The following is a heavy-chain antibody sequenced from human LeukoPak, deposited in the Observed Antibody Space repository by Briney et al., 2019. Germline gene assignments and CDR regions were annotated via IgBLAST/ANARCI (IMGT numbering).Heavy chain of an antibody. Sequence: SETLSLTCTVSGGSISSYYWSWIRQPPGKGLEWMGYIYYSGSTNYNPSLKSRVTISVDTSKNQFSLKLSSVTAADTVVYYCARSTYYYDSSGYYSLYYFDYWGQGTLVTVSS. V-gene: IGHV4-59*01. CDR1: GGSISSYY. CDR2: IYYSGST. CDR3: ARSTYYYDSSGYYSLYYFDY. D-gene: IGHD3-22*01. J-gene: IGHJ4*02.